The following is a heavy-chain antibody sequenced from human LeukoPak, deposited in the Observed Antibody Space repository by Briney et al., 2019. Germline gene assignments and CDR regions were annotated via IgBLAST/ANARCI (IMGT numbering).Heavy chain of an antibody. J-gene: IGHJ6*04. V-gene: IGHV3-7*03. Sequence: PGGSLRLSCAVSGFPFSNSWMYWVRQAPGKGLEGVANIKSDGSGISYVDSVKGRFIISRDNARNSLYLQMNSLRVEDTAVHFCAGGNSMDVWGKGTAVTVSS. D-gene: IGHD1/OR15-1a*01. CDR3: AGGNSMDV. CDR2: IKSDGSGI. CDR1: GFPFSNSW.